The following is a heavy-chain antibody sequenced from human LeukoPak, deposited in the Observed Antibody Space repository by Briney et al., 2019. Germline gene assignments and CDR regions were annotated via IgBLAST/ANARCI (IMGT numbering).Heavy chain of an antibody. CDR1: GFTFSSYA. D-gene: IGHD3-22*01. J-gene: IGHJ3*01. V-gene: IGHV3-30-3*01. CDR3: ASLYYYDSSGDF. CDR2: ISYDGSNK. Sequence: GRSLRLSCAASGFTFSSYAMHWVRQAPGKGLEWVAVISYDGSNKYYADSVKGRFTISRDNSKNTLYLQMNSLRAEDTAVYYCASLYYYDSSGDFWGQGTMVTVSS.